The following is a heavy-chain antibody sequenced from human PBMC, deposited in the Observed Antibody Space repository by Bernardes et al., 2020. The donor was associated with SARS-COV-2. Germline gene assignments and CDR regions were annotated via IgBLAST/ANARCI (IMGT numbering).Heavy chain of an antibody. CDR3: ATHSPWEYSGSYLFEY. J-gene: IGHJ4*02. D-gene: IGHD1-26*01. CDR2: ISDSGTA. Sequence: SETLSLTCTVSGASISSYNYYWGWIRQPPGKGLEWVGSISDSGTAYYNPSLRSRVTISADTSKNQFSLRLSSVTAADTAVYYCATHSPWEYSGSYLFEYWGQGTLVTVSS. CDR1: GASISSYNYY. V-gene: IGHV4-39*01.